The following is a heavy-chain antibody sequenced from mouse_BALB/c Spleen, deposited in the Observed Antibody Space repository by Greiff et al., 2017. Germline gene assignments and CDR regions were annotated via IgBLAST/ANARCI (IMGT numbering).Heavy chain of an antibody. Sequence: EVNLVESGGGLVKPGGSLKLSCAASGFAFSSYDMSWVRQTPDKRLEWVATISSGGSYTYYPDSVKGRFTISRDNAKNTLYLQMSSLKSEDTAMYYCARHYPLYDGYYRAYWGQGTLVTVSA. V-gene: IGHV5-6*03. CDR3: ARHYPLYDGYYRAY. CDR2: ISSGGSYT. CDR1: GFAFSSYD. J-gene: IGHJ3*01. D-gene: IGHD2-3*01.